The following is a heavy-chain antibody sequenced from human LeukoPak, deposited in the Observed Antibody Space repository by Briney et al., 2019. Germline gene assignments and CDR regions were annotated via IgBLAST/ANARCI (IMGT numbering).Heavy chain of an antibody. Sequence: SETLSLTCTVSGGSISSGGYYWSWIRQHPGKGLEWIGYIYYSGSTYYNPSLKSRVTISVDTSKNQFSLKLSSVTAADTAVYYCARQTAGHDYYDSSGYYFDYWGQGTLVTVSS. CDR2: IYYSGST. D-gene: IGHD3-22*01. J-gene: IGHJ4*02. CDR1: GGSISSGGYY. CDR3: ARQTAGHDYYDSSGYYFDY. V-gene: IGHV4-31*03.